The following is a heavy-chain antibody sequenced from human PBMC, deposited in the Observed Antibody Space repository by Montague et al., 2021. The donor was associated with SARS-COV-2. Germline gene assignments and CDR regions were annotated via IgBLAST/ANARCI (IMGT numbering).Heavy chain of an antibody. CDR1: GFSLSTSGMC. J-gene: IGHJ4*02. Sequence: PALVKPTQTHTLTCTFSGFSLSTSGMCVSWIRQPPGKALEWLALIDWDDDKYYSTSLKTRLTISKDTSKNQVVLTMTNMDPVDTATYYCATTIYDYVWGTRVEFDYWGQGTLVTVSS. V-gene: IGHV2-70*01. CDR3: ATTIYDYVWGTRVEFDY. D-gene: IGHD3-16*01. CDR2: IDWDDDK.